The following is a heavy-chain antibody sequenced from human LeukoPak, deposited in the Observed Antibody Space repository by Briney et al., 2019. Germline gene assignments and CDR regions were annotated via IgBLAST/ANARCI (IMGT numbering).Heavy chain of an antibody. D-gene: IGHD3-10*01. CDR1: GFTFSSYA. CDR3: AKSLQGHSPDY. J-gene: IGHJ4*02. CDR2: ISWNSGSI. V-gene: IGHV3-23*01. Sequence: GGSLRLSCAASGFTFSSYAMSWVRQAPGKGLEWVSGISWNSGSIGYADSVKGRFTISRDNSKNTLYLQMNSLRAEDTAVYYCAKSLQGHSPDYWGQGTLVTVSS.